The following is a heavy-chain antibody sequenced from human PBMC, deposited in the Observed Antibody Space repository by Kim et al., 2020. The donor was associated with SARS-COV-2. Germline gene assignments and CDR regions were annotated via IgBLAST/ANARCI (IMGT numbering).Heavy chain of an antibody. CDR2: IDTSGTTI. CDR3: ARDQSGNLDY. J-gene: IGHJ4*02. V-gene: IGHV3-48*03. Sequence: GGSLRLSCEVSGFTFRNYEMNWVRQAPGKGLEWISYIDTSGTTIFYSDSVKGRFTISRDNARNSLYLQMNSLRAKDTAVYYCARDQSGNLDYWGQGTLVTVSS. D-gene: IGHD6-25*01. CDR1: GFTFRNYE.